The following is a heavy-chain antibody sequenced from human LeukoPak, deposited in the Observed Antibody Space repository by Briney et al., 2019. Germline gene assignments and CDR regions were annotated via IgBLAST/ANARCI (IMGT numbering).Heavy chain of an antibody. Sequence: GGSLRLSCAATGFTFSSYAMSWVRQAPGKGLEWVSGISGGGSTYNGDPAKGRFTISRDNSKNTLYLQMKSLRAEDTAVYYCAKSTVSGVLGHLLDYWGQGTLVTVSS. J-gene: IGHJ4*02. D-gene: IGHD3-3*01. CDR1: GFTFSSYA. V-gene: IGHV3-23*01. CDR2: ISGGGST. CDR3: AKSTVSGVLGHLLDY.